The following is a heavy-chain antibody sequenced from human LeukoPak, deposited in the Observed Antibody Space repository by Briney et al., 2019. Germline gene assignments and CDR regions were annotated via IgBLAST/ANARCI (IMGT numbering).Heavy chain of an antibody. J-gene: IGHJ6*02. V-gene: IGHV3-23*01. CDR1: GGSFSGYY. CDR3: AKGLDYVWGTAPLYGMDV. D-gene: IGHD3-16*01. CDR2: ISGSGGST. Sequence: ETLSLTCAVYGGSFSGYYWSWVRQAPGKGLEWVSAISGSGGSTYYADSVKGRFTISRDNSKNTLYLQMNSLRAEDTAVYYCAKGLDYVWGTAPLYGMDVWGQGTTVTVSS.